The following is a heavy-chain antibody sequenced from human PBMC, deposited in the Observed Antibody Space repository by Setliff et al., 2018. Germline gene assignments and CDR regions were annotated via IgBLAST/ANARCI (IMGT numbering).Heavy chain of an antibody. CDR1: DGSLSTYY. V-gene: IGHV4-59*01. J-gene: IGHJ4*02. CDR2: VYYSGTA. CDR3: ARGGTFRYFDF. Sequence: SETLSLTCTVSDGSLSTYYWSWIRQPPGKGLEFIGYVYYSGTANYSPSLRSRLTISGDTSKNQFSLKLRSVTAADTAVYYCARGGTFRYFDFWGQGALVTVSS. D-gene: IGHD5-12*01.